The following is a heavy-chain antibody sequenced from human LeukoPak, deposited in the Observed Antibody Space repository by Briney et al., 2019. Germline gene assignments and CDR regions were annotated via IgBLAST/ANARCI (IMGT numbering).Heavy chain of an antibody. CDR3: ARLSGSYYIFDY. CDR2: ITTYNGYT. D-gene: IGHD1-26*01. J-gene: IGHJ4*02. CDR1: GYTFTNYG. V-gene: IGHV1-18*01. Sequence: ASVKVSYTVSGYTFTNYGISWMRQAPGQGREGRGWITTYNGYTNYAQKFQGTVTMTTDTSTSTAYMDLRGLRSDDAAVYYCARLSGSYYIFDYWGQGTLVTVSS.